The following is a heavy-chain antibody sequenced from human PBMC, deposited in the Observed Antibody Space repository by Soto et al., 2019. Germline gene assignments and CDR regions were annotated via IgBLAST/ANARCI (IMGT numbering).Heavy chain of an antibody. V-gene: IGHV1-69*06. CDR1: GGTFSSYA. Sequence: QVQLVQSGAEVKKPGSSVKVSCKASGGTFSSYAISWVRQAPGQGLEWRGGIIPIFGTANYAQKFQGRVTITADKSTTAAYMELGSLRYEDTAVYYCASGVVVVAAPLYYYGMDVWVQGTTVTVSS. D-gene: IGHD2-15*01. CDR2: IIPIFGTA. CDR3: ASGVVVVAAPLYYYGMDV. J-gene: IGHJ6*02.